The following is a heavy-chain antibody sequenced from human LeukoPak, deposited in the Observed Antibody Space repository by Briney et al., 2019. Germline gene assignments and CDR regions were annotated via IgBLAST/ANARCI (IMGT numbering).Heavy chain of an antibody. Sequence: GASVKVSCKASGYTFTSYGISWVRQAPGQGLEWMGWIGAYNGNTNYAQKLQGRVTMTTDTSTSTAYMELRSLRSDDTAVYYCARDQGDDILTGYYILFYYYYYGMDVWGQGTTVTVSS. CDR3: ARDQGDDILTGYYILFYYYYYGMDV. J-gene: IGHJ6*02. CDR2: IGAYNGNT. V-gene: IGHV1-18*01. D-gene: IGHD3-9*01. CDR1: GYTFTSYG.